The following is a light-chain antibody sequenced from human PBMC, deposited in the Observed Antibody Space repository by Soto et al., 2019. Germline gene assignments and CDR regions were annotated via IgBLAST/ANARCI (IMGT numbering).Light chain of an antibody. CDR2: EAS. CDR1: QDITND. Sequence: DIQMTQSPSSLSASVGDRVTITCQARQDITNDLNWYQQKPGKAPKALIYEASNLKTGVPSRFSGSGSGTDFTFTISSLQPEDIATYFCQQYDNVPLTFGGGTKVEIK. J-gene: IGKJ4*01. CDR3: QQYDNVPLT. V-gene: IGKV1-33*01.